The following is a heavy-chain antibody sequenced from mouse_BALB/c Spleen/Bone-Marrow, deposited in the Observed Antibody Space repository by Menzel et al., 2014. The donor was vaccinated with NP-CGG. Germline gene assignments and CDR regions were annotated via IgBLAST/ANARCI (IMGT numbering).Heavy chain of an antibody. J-gene: IGHJ3*01. CDR2: ISTYSGNT. D-gene: IGHD2-2*01. Sequence: QVQLQQSGPELVRPGVSAKISCKGSGYTFXDYAMHWVKQSHAKSLEWIGVISTYSGNTNYNQKFKGKATMTVDKSSSTAYMELARLTSEDSAIYYCARSGYGYDWFAYWGQGTLVTVSA. CDR1: GYTFXDYA. CDR3: ARSGYGYDWFAY. V-gene: IGHV1-67*01.